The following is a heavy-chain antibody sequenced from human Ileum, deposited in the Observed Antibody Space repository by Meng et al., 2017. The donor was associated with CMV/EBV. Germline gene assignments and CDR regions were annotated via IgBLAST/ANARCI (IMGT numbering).Heavy chain of an antibody. CDR2: INWNGGTT. CDR1: GFMFEDYA. V-gene: IGHV3-20*04. CDR3: ARELRPYGMDV. Sequence: GGSLSLSCAASGFMFEDYAMRWVRQAPGKGLEWVSGINWNGGTTDYADSVKGRFTISRDNAKNSLYLQMNSLRAEDTALYYCARELRPYGMDVWGHGTTVTVSS. D-gene: IGHD3-3*01. J-gene: IGHJ6*02.